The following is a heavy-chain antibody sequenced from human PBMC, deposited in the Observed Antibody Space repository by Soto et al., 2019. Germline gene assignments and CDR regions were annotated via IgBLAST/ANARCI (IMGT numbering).Heavy chain of an antibody. J-gene: IGHJ5*02. CDR2: MNPKNGQA. Sequence: PRPSVKVSCKASGYSFINCDIHWVRQAPGQGLEWMGYMNPKNGQADHAQKFQGRFTMTSNSSIDTAYMELSSLKSEDTAVYYCARGSSWFDPWGQGTLVTVSS. V-gene: IGHV1-8*01. CDR1: GYSFINCD. CDR3: ARGSSWFDP. D-gene: IGHD3-10*01.